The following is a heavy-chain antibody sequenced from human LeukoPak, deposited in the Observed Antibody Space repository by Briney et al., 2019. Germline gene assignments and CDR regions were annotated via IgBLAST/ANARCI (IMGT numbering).Heavy chain of an antibody. J-gene: IGHJ3*02. V-gene: IGHV1-69*04. CDR2: IIPIFGIA. CDR1: GGTFSSYA. Sequence: SVKLSCTASGGTFSSYAMSWVRQAPGQGLEWMGRIIPIFGIANYAQKFQGRVTITADKSTSTAYMELSSLRSEDAAVYYCARDPAHREGYAQGAFDIWGQGTMVTVSS. CDR3: ARDPAHREGYAQGAFDI. D-gene: IGHD5-24*01.